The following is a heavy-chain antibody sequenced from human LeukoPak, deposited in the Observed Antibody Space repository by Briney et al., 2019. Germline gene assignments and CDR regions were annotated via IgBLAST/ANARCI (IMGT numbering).Heavy chain of an antibody. CDR3: ARSGSILTGSSFDY. CDR1: GASINSSGYY. J-gene: IGHJ4*02. CDR2: HYYSGST. V-gene: IGHV4-39*02. Sequence: PSETLSLTCTVSGASINSSGYYWGWIRQPPGKGLEWIGSHYYSGSTYYNPSLKSRVTISVDTSKNHFSLKLSSVTAADTAVYYCARSGSILTGSSFDYWGQGTLVTVSS. D-gene: IGHD3-9*01.